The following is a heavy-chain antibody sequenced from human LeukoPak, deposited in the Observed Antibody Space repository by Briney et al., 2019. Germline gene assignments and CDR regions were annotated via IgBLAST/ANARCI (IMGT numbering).Heavy chain of an antibody. Sequence: ASVKVSCKASGYTFTGYYMHWVRQAPGQGLEWMGWINPNSGGTNYAQKFQGRDTMTRDTSISTAYMELSRLRSDDTAVYYCASFDPYYYDSSGYPFDYWGQGTLVTVSS. CDR1: GYTFTGYY. CDR3: ASFDPYYYDSSGYPFDY. V-gene: IGHV1-2*02. CDR2: INPNSGGT. J-gene: IGHJ4*02. D-gene: IGHD3-22*01.